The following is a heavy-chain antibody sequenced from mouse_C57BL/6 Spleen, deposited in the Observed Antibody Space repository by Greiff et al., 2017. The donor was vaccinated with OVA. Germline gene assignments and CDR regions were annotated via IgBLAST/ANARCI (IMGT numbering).Heavy chain of an antibody. V-gene: IGHV3-6*01. J-gene: IGHJ2*01. CDR1: GYSITSGYY. CDR3: AREEYDYDFYFDY. CDR2: ISYDGSN. Sequence: EVKLLESGPGLVKPSQSLSLTCSVTGYSITSGYYWNWIRQFPGNKLEWMGYISYDGSNNYNPSLKNRISITRDTSKNQFFLKLNSVTTEDTATYYCAREEYDYDFYFDYWGQGTTLTVSS. D-gene: IGHD2-4*01.